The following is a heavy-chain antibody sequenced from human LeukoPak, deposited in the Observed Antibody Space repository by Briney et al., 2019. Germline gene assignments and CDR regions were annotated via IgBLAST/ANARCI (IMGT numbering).Heavy chain of an antibody. V-gene: IGHV3-74*01. CDR2: IKGDGRST. Sequence: PGGSLRLSCAASGFTFSNYWMHWVRQTPGEGLVCVSLIKGDGRSTTYADSVKGRFTISRDNAKNTVYLQMNNLRAEDTAVYYCVSFYETYWGRGTLVTVSS. CDR3: VSFYETY. D-gene: IGHD2-2*01. CDR1: GFTFSNYW. J-gene: IGHJ4*02.